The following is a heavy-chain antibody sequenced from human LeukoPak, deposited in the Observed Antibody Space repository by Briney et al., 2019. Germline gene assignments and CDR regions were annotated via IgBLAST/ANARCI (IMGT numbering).Heavy chain of an antibody. V-gene: IGHV3-11*01. D-gene: IGHD3-10*01. CDR3: ARTYQLWSYYFDY. Sequence: PGGSLRLSCAASGFTFSDYYMSWIRQAPGKGLEWVSYISSSGSTIYYADSVKGRFTISRDNAKNSLYLQMNSLRAEDTAVYYCARTYQLWSYYFDYWGQGTLVTVSS. CDR1: GFTFSDYY. J-gene: IGHJ4*02. CDR2: ISSSGSTI.